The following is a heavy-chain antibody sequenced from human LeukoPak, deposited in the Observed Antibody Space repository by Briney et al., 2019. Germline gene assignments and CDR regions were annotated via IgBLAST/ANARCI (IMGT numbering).Heavy chain of an antibody. V-gene: IGHV3-23*01. CDR2: ISGSGGST. D-gene: IGHD3-9*01. J-gene: IGHJ5*02. CDR1: GFTFSSYA. CDR3: AKAEYYDILTGYRNNWFDP. Sequence: GGSLRLSCAASGFTFSSYAMSWVRQAPGKGLERVSAISGSGGSTYYADSVKGRFTISRDNSKNTLYLQMNSLRAEDTAVYYCAKAEYYDILTGYRNNWFDPWGQGTLVTVSS.